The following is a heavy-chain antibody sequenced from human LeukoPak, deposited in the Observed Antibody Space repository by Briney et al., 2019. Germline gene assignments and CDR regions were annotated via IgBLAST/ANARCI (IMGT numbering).Heavy chain of an antibody. CDR3: AKLTGSNCYLLVDY. CDR1: GFTFASYA. J-gene: IGHJ4*02. V-gene: IGHV3-23*01. Sequence: GGSLRLSCAASGFTFASYAMNWVRQAPGKGLEWVSAISGSSDNTYYAGSVKGRFTISRDNSKNTLCLQMNSLRAEDAAVYYCAKLTGSNCYLLVDYWGQGALVTVSS. CDR2: ISGSSDNT. D-gene: IGHD2-21*02.